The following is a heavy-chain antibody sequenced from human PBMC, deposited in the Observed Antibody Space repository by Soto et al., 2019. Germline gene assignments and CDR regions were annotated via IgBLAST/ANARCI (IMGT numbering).Heavy chain of an antibody. J-gene: IGHJ6*02. D-gene: IGHD2-21*02. V-gene: IGHV1-69*13. CDR1: GGTFSSYA. CDR3: ARWAGAYCGGDCYSHYYYYGMDV. Sequence: ASVKVCCKASGGTFSSYAISWVRQAPGQGLEWMGGIIPIFGTANYAQKFQGRVTITADESTSTAYMELSSLRSEDTAVYYCARWAGAYCGGDCYSHYYYYGMDVWG. CDR2: IIPIFGTA.